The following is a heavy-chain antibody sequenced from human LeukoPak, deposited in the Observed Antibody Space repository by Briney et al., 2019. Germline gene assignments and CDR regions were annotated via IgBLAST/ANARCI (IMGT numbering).Heavy chain of an antibody. D-gene: IGHD2-2*01. CDR2: ISSSGSTI. CDR3: ARDSCSSTSCNYYYGMDV. CDR1: GFTFSDYY. J-gene: IGHJ6*02. Sequence: GGSLRLSCAASGFTFSDYYMSWIRQAPGKGLEWVSYISSSGSTIHYADSVKGRFTISRDNAKNSLYLQMDSLRAEDTAAYYCARDSCSSTSCNYYYGMDVWGQGTTATVSS. V-gene: IGHV3-11*01.